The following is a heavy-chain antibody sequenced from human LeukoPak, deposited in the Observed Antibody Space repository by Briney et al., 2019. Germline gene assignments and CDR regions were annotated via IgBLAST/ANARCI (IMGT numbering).Heavy chain of an antibody. CDR1: GFTFSSYS. Sequence: GGSLRLSCAASGFTFSSYSMNWVRQAPGKGLEWVSSISSSSSYIYYADSVKGRFTISRDNAKNSLYLQMNSLRAEDTAVYYCARESYDFWSGYSSYYYYYYMDVWGKGTTVTVSS. CDR3: ARESYDFWSGYSSYYYYYYMDV. CDR2: ISSSSSYI. J-gene: IGHJ6*03. V-gene: IGHV3-21*04. D-gene: IGHD3-3*01.